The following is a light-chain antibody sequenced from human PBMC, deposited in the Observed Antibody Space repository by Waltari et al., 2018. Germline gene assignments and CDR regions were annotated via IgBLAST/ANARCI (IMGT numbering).Light chain of an antibody. CDR3: QSYDSGHLV. CDR2: LNT. V-gene: IGLV1-40*01. Sequence: HWYQQRPGTAPNLLIYLNTHRPSGVPDRFSGSRSGTSASLAITGLQAEDEADYYCQSYDSGHLVFGGGTKLTVL. J-gene: IGLJ2*01.